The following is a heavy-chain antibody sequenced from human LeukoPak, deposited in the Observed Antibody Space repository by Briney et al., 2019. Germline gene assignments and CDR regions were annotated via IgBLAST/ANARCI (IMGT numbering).Heavy chain of an antibody. CDR2: IYTSGST. Sequence: SQTLSLTCTVSGGSMSSGYYYWSWIRQPAGKGLEWIGRIYTSGSTNYNPSLKSRVTISVDTSKNQFSLKLSSVTAADTAVYYCARSSRDSRAYSDYWGQGTLVTVSS. CDR3: ARSSRDSRAYSDY. V-gene: IGHV4-61*02. CDR1: GGSMSSGYYY. D-gene: IGHD3-22*01. J-gene: IGHJ4*02.